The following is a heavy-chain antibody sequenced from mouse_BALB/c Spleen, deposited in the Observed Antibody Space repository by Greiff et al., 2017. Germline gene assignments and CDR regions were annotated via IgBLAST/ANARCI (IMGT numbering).Heavy chain of an antibody. J-gene: IGHJ4*01. D-gene: IGHD1-1*01. CDR1: GYTFTDYE. V-gene: IGHV1-15*01. CDR2: IDPETGGT. Sequence: QVQLQQSGAELVRPGASVTLSCKASGYTFTDYEMHWVKQTPVHGLEWIGAIDPETGGTAYNQKFKGKATLTADKSSSTAYMELRSLTSEDSAVYYCTRRDYYGSSYAMDYWGQGTSVTVSS. CDR3: TRRDYYGSSYAMDY.